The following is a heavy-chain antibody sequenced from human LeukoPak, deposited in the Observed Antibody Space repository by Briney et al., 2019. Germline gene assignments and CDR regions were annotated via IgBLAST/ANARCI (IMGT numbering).Heavy chain of an antibody. CDR2: ISGSGGST. V-gene: IGHV3-23*01. CDR3: ARQTKLGGNSYDY. Sequence: PGGSLRLSCAASGFTFSSYALSWVRQAPGKGLEWVSAISGSGGSTYYADSVKGRFTISRDNSKNTLYLQMNSLRAEDTAVYYCARQTKLGGNSYDYWGQGTLVTVSS. CDR1: GFTFSSYA. D-gene: IGHD4-23*01. J-gene: IGHJ4*02.